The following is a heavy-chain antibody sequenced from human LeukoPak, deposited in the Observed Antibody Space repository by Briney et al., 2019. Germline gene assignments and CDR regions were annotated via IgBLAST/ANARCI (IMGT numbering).Heavy chain of an antibody. J-gene: IGHJ4*02. CDR2: IKQDGSEK. V-gene: IGHV3-7*01. CDR3: ARRDRWDPFFDY. CDR1: GFTLSSYW. Sequence: PGGSLRLSCAASGFTLSSYWMSWVRQAPGKGLEWVANIKQDGSEKYYVDSVKGRFTISRDNAKNSLYLQMNSLRAEDTAVYYCARRDRWDPFFDYWGQGTLVTVSS. D-gene: IGHD1-26*01.